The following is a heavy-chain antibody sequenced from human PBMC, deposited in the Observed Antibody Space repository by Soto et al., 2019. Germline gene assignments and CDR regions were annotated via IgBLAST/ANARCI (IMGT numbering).Heavy chain of an antibody. D-gene: IGHD3-22*01. CDR1: GGSISIGGYY. J-gene: IGHJ4*02. CDR2: IYYSGST. CDR3: ARVGWYYYDSSGYSVIDY. V-gene: IGHV4-31*03. Sequence: SETLSLTCTVSGGSISIGGYYWSCIRQHPGKGLEWIGYIYYSGSTYYNPSLKSRVTISVDTSKNQFSLKLSSVTAADTAVYYCARVGWYYYDSSGYSVIDYWGQGTLVTVSS.